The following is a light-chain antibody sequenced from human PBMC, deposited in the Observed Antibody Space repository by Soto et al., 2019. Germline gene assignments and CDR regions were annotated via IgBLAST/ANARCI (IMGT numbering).Light chain of an antibody. J-gene: IGKJ1*01. Sequence: EIVLTQSPGTLSLSPGERATLSCRASQYISSSYLAWYQQKPGQAPRLLIYGASNRATGIPDRFSGGGSGTDFTLTIGRLEPEDFAVYSCHHYGYSPLTFGQGTKVEIK. V-gene: IGKV3-20*01. CDR2: GAS. CDR3: HHYGYSPLT. CDR1: QYISSSY.